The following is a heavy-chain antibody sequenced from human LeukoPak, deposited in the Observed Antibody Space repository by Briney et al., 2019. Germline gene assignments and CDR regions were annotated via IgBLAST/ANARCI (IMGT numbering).Heavy chain of an antibody. CDR3: ARGQRIVVVPAASDAFDI. Sequence: GGSLRLSCAASGFTFSSYSMTWVRQAPGKGLEWVSYISSSSSTIYYADSVKGRFTISRDNAKNSLYLQMNSLRAEDTAVYYCARGQRIVVVPAASDAFDIWGQGTMVTVSS. V-gene: IGHV3-48*04. D-gene: IGHD2-2*01. CDR1: GFTFSSYS. CDR2: ISSSSSTI. J-gene: IGHJ3*02.